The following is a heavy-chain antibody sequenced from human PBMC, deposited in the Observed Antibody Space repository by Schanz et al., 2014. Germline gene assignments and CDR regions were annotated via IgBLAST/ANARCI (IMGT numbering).Heavy chain of an antibody. CDR1: GFSVGNKY. CDR2: IYYRGNT. V-gene: IGHV4-31*02. J-gene: IGHJ5*02. CDR3: ARVPEPGWFDP. Sequence: VQLVQSGGGLVQPGGSLRLSCAASGFSVGNKYMNWIRQHPGKGLEWIGFIYYRGNTYYNPSLKSRVSISLDPSKTQFFLNLNSLTAADTAVYYCARVPEPGWFDPWGQGTLVTVSS. D-gene: IGHD1-26*01.